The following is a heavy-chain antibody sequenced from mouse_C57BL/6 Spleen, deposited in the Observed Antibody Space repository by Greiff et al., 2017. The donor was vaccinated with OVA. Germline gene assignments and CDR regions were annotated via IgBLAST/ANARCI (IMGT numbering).Heavy chain of an antibody. V-gene: IGHV1-54*01. CDR3: ARRGSYVTGYFDV. J-gene: IGHJ1*03. CDR2: INPGSGGT. D-gene: IGHD2-12*01. Sequence: QVHVKQSGAELVRPGTSVKVSCKASGYAFTNYLIEWVKQRPGQGLEWIGVINPGSGGTNYNEKFKGKATLTADKSSSTAYMQLSSLTSEDSAVYFCARRGSYVTGYFDVWGTGTTVTVSS. CDR1: GYAFTNYL.